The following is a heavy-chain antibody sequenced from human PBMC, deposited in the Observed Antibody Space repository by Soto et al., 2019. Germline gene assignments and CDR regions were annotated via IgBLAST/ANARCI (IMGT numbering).Heavy chain of an antibody. CDR1: GFTFSSYA. J-gene: IGHJ6*02. Sequence: GGSLRLSCAASGFTFSSYAMHWVRQAPGKGLEWVAVISYDGSNKYYADSVKGRFTISRDNSKNTLYLQMNSLRAEDTAVYYSARGYYYGMDVWGQGTTVTVSS. CDR2: ISYDGSNK. V-gene: IGHV3-30-3*01. CDR3: ARGYYYGMDV.